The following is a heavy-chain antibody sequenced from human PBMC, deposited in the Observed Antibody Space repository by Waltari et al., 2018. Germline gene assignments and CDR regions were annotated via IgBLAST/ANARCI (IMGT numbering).Heavy chain of an antibody. CDR2: IRSTGDAI. CDR3: ARGQPPLWLRLDN. V-gene: IGHV3-48*03. CDR1: GFTFSSYD. Sequence: VQLVESGGGLVQPGGSLRLSCTASGFTFSSYDMNWVRQPPGKGLVWISYIRSTGDAIYYADSVKGRFTISRDNAKNSLFLQMNSLRAEDTAVYYCARGQPPLWLRLDNWGQGTLVTVSS. J-gene: IGHJ4*02. D-gene: IGHD5-12*01.